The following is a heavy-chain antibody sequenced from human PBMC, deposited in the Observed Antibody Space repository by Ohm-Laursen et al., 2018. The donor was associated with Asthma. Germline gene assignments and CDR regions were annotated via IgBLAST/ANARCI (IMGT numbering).Heavy chain of an antibody. CDR3: AREGYYDSSGYYYDY. D-gene: IGHD3-22*01. V-gene: IGHV4-4*02. CDR2: IYHSGST. Sequence: TLSLTCAVSGGSISSSNWWSWVRQPPGKGLEWIGEIYHSGSTNYNPSLKSRVIISLDKSKNQFSLKLSSVTAADTAVYYCAREGYYDSSGYYYDYWGQGTLVTVSS. CDR1: GGSISSSNW. J-gene: IGHJ4*02.